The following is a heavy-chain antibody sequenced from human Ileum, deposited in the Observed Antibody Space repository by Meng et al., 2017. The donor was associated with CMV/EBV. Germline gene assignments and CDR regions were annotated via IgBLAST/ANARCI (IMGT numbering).Heavy chain of an antibody. Sequence: QVQLQESGPGLVKPSQTLSPTCTVSGGSLGGGYYWNWIRQPAGKGLEWIGRIYTSGSTNYNPSLKSRFTISVDTSKNQFSLNLTSVTAADTAVYYCARDSAWLIDQWGQGTLVTVSS. CDR3: ARDSAWLIDQ. D-gene: IGHD6-19*01. J-gene: IGHJ4*02. CDR1: GGSLGGGYY. CDR2: IYTSGST. V-gene: IGHV4-61*02.